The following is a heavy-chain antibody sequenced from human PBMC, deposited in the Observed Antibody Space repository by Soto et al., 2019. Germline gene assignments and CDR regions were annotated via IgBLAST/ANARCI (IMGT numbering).Heavy chain of an antibody. D-gene: IGHD5-12*01. CDR1: GFTFSTYG. CDR2: IWYDGSNK. J-gene: IGHJ6*02. CDR3: ARADVEMATTRLDYYYGMDV. Sequence: QVQLVESGGGVVQPGRTLRRTCAAAGFTFSTYGMHWVRQAPGKGLEWVAVIWYDGSNKYYADSVKGRFTISRDNSKNTLYLQMNSLSAEDTAVYYCARADVEMATTRLDYYYGMDVWGQGTTVTVSS. V-gene: IGHV3-33*01.